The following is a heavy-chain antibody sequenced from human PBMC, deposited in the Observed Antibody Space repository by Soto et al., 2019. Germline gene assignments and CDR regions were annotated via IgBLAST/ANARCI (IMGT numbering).Heavy chain of an antibody. CDR2: IWYDGSNK. CDR1: GFTFSSYG. D-gene: IGHD3-3*01. J-gene: IGHJ6*02. CDR3: ARAGLRYYDFWSGLYGMDV. Sequence: QVQLVESGGGVVQPGRSLRLSCAASGFTFSSYGMHWVRQAPGKGLEWVAVIWYDGSNKYYADSVKGRFTISRDNSKNTLYRQMNSLRAEDTAVYYCARAGLRYYDFWSGLYGMDVWGQGTTVTVSS. V-gene: IGHV3-33*01.